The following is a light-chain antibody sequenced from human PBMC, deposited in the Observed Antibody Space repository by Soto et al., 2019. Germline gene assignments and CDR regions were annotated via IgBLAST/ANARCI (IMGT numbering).Light chain of an antibody. J-gene: IGKJ2*01. CDR3: QQYGSSPPVT. Sequence: EIVLTQSPGTLSLSPGERATLSCRASQSVCSSYLAWYQQKPDQAPRLLIDGASSRATGIPDRFSGSGSGKDFTLTISRMEPEDFAVYYCQQYGSSPPVTFGQGTKLEIK. CDR2: GAS. V-gene: IGKV3-20*01. CDR1: QSVCSSY.